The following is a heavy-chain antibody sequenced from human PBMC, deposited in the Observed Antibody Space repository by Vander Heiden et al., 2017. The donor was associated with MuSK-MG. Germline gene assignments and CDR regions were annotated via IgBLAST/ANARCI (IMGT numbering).Heavy chain of an antibody. Sequence: EVQLVESGGGLVKPGGSLRLSCAASGFTFSSYSMNWVRQAPGKGLEWVSSISSSSSYIDYADSVKGRFTISRDNAKNSLYLQMNSLRAEDTAVYYCARDDYGDYYFDYWGQGTLVTVSS. CDR1: GFTFSSYS. D-gene: IGHD4-17*01. V-gene: IGHV3-21*01. CDR2: ISSSSSYI. J-gene: IGHJ4*02. CDR3: ARDDYGDYYFDY.